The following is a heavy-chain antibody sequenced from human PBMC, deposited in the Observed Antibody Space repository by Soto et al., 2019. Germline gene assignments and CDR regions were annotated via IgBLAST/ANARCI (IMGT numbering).Heavy chain of an antibody. CDR1: GGTFSSYT. Sequence: SVKVSCKASGGTFSSYTISWVRQAPGQGLEWMGRIIPIFGIANYAQKFQGRVTITADKSTSTAYMELSSLRSGDTAVYYCARDRRDGYNYAWFDPWGQGTLVTVS. J-gene: IGHJ5*02. CDR3: ARDRRDGYNYAWFDP. D-gene: IGHD5-12*01. CDR2: IIPIFGIA. V-gene: IGHV1-69*04.